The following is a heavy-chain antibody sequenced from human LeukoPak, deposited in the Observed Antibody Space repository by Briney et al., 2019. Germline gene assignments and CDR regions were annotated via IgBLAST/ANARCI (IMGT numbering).Heavy chain of an antibody. J-gene: IGHJ4*02. Sequence: SETLSLTCTVFGGSISSYYWSYIYYSGSTNYNPSLKSRVTISVDTSKNQFSLKLSSVTAADTAVYYCAGAGYCSGGSCYSPLDYWGQGTLVTVSS. CDR1: GGSISSYY. CDR3: AGAGYCSGGSCYSPLDY. CDR2: IYYSGST. V-gene: IGHV4-59*01. D-gene: IGHD2-15*01.